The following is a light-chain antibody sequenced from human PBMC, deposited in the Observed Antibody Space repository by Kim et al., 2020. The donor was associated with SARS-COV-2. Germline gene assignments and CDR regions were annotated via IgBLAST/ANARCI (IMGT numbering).Light chain of an antibody. J-gene: IGLJ2*01. V-gene: IGLV2-11*01. CDR2: DVS. Sequence: PGQSVTISCTGTSSDVGGYNYVSWYQQHPGKAPKLMIYDVSKRPSGVPDRFSGSKSGNTASLTISGLQAEDEADYYCCSYADNYVVFGGGTKVTVL. CDR3: CSYADNYVV. CDR1: SSDVGGYNY.